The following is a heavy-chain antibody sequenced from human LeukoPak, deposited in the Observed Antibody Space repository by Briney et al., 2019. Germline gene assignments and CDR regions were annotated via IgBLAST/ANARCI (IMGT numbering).Heavy chain of an antibody. Sequence: ASVKVSCKASGGTFSSYAISWVRQAPGQGLEWMGGIIPIFGTANYAQKFQGRVTITADESTSTAYMELSSLRSEDTAVYYCARERQTEYYDFWSGYYTNHNWFDPWGQGTLVTVSS. CDR1: GGTFSSYA. CDR2: IIPIFGTA. V-gene: IGHV1-69*13. D-gene: IGHD3-3*01. J-gene: IGHJ5*02. CDR3: ARERQTEYYDFWSGYYTNHNWFDP.